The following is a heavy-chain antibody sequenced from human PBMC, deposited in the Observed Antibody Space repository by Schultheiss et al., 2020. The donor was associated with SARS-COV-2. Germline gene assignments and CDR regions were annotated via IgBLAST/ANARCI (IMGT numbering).Heavy chain of an antibody. J-gene: IGHJ4*02. CDR3: ARDLEVGGDRDY. D-gene: IGHD3-16*01. V-gene: IGHV3-53*01. CDR2: IYTGGSI. CDR1: GFTVSSNY. Sequence: GESLKISCAASGFTVSSNYMSWVRQAPGKGLEWVSVIYTGGSIYYADSVKGRFIISRDDSKNTLYLQMNSLRAEDTAVYYCARDLEVGGDRDYWGQGTLVTVSS.